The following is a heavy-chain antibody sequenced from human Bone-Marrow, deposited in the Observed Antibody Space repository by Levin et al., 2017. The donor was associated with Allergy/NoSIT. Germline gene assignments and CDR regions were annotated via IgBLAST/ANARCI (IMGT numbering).Heavy chain of an antibody. D-gene: IGHD5-18*01. Sequence: SCVVSGFTFSNNWMYWVRQVPGKGLLWVSRINNDGSSTTYADSVKGRFTISRDNAKNTVYLQMNSLRAEDTAVYYCARGYNHGSIDYWGQGTLVTVSS. V-gene: IGHV3-74*01. CDR2: INNDGSST. CDR3: ARGYNHGSIDY. J-gene: IGHJ4*02. CDR1: GFTFSNNW.